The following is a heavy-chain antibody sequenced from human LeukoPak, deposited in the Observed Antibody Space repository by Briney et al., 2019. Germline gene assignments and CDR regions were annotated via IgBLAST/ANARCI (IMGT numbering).Heavy chain of an antibody. CDR3: AKDSSGWHPFDFDY. CDR1: GFTVSSNY. V-gene: IGHV3-53*01. Sequence: GGPLRLSCAASGFTVSSNYMSWVRQAPGKGLEWVSIIYSGGSTFYADSVKGRFTISRDNSKNTLYVQMNSLRAEDTAIYYCAKDSSGWHPFDFDYWGQGTLVTVSS. D-gene: IGHD6-19*01. J-gene: IGHJ4*02. CDR2: IYSGGST.